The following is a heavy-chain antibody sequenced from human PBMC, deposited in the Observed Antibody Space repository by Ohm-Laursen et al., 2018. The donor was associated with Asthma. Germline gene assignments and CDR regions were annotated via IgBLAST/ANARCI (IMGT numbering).Heavy chain of an antibody. CDR1: GFTFSSYS. D-gene: IGHD6-19*01. V-gene: IGHV3-21*01. J-gene: IGHJ4*02. Sequence: GSLRLSCTASGFTFSSYSMNWVRQAPGKGLEWVSSISSSSSYIYYADSVKGRFTISRDDAKNSLYLQMNSLRAEDTAVYYCARDQSYSSGWYYFDYWGQGTLVTVSS. CDR2: ISSSSSYI. CDR3: ARDQSYSSGWYYFDY.